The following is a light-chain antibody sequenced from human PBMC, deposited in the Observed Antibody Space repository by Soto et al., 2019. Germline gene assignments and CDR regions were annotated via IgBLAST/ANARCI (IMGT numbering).Light chain of an antibody. V-gene: IGLV1-44*01. CDR1: SSNIGSRT. CDR2: TNN. J-gene: IGLJ2*01. Sequence: QSVLTQPPSASGTPGQTVTISCSGSSSNIGSRTVHWYQQLPGTAPKLLISTNNQRPSGVPDRFSASKSGTSASLAISGLRSEDEASDYCAAWDDRLSAVLLGGGTKVTVL. CDR3: AAWDDRLSAVL.